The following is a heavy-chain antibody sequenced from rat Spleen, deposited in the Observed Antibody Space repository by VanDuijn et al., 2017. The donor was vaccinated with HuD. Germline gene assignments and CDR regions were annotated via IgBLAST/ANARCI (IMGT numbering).Heavy chain of an antibody. CDR1: GFSLTSNG. V-gene: IGHV2S12*01. CDR2: ISTGGNT. Sequence: QVQLKESGPGLVQPSQTLSLTCTVSGFSLTSNGVSWVRQPPGKGLEWIAAISTGGNTYYNSGLKSRLGISRDTSKSQVFLKIDSLQTADTAISFCVRERVPGFAFYFDYWGKGVMVTVSS. D-gene: IGHD1-4*01. CDR3: VRERVPGFAFYFDY. J-gene: IGHJ2*01.